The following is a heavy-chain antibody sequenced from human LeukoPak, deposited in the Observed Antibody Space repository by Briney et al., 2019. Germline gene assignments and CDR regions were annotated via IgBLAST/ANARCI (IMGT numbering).Heavy chain of an antibody. V-gene: IGHV3-23*01. CDR2: ISGSGGST. D-gene: IGHD2-2*01. Sequence: GGSLRLSCAASGFTVSSNYMSWVRQAPGKGLEWVSAISGSGGSTYYADSVKGRFTISRDNSKNTLYLQMNSLRAEDTAVYYCAKTLWYQLYYFDYWGQGTLVTVSS. CDR3: AKTLWYQLYYFDY. CDR1: GFTVSSNY. J-gene: IGHJ4*02.